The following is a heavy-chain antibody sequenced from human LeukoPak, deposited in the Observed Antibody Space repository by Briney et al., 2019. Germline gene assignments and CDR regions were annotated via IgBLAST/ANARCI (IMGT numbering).Heavy chain of an antibody. D-gene: IGHD3-10*01. CDR3: ARNVGGLRGFDY. Sequence: SETLSLTCTVSGGSMSSSSYYWGWIRQPPGKGLEWIGSIYYSGSTYYNPSLKSRVTISVDTSKNQFSLKLSSVTAADTAVYYCARNVGGLRGFDYWGQGTLVTVSS. CDR1: GGSMSSSSYY. V-gene: IGHV4-39*01. J-gene: IGHJ4*02. CDR2: IYYSGST.